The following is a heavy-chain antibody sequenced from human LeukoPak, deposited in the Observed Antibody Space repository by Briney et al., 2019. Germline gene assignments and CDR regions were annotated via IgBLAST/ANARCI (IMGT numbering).Heavy chain of an antibody. D-gene: IGHD6-13*01. V-gene: IGHV1-69*13. J-gene: IGHJ5*02. CDR2: IIPIFGTA. CDR1: GGAFSSYV. CDR3: ARDRHDYRYSSSWYSWFDP. Sequence: SVKVSCKASGGAFSSYVISWVRQAPGQGLEWMGGIIPIFGTANYAQKFQGRVTITADESTSTACMELSSLRSEDTAVYYCARDRHDYRYSSSWYSWFDPWGQGTLVTVSS.